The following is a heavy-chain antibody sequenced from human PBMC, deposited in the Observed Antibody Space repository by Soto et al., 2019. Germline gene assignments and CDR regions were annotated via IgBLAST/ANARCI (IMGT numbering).Heavy chain of an antibody. CDR2: INVFNGDA. CDR3: SKNGTTWFAS. J-gene: IGHJ5*01. V-gene: IGHV1-18*01. D-gene: IGHD1-1*01. CDR1: GYSFHNSG. Sequence: QVQLVQSGPELKKPGASVKVSCKTSGYSFHNSGISWVRQAPGQGLEWMGWINVFNGDALYAQKFQGRVIMTADTLTSTAYIELRGLRSDDTAMYYCSKNGTTWFASWGQGTPVTVSS.